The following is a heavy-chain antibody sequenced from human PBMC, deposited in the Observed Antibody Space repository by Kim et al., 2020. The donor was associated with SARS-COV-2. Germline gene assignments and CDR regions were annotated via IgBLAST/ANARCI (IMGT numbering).Heavy chain of an antibody. CDR3: ARHRVGRGYDRSDYFDY. J-gene: IGHJ4*02. Sequence: SETLSLTCTVSGDSISNYYWSWIRQSPGKGLEWIAYISYSGSPNYKPSLQSRVTISIDTSKNQFSLKLSSVTAADTAVYYCARHRVGRGYDRSDYFDYWGQGTLVTVSS. D-gene: IGHD5-12*01. V-gene: IGHV4-59*08. CDR1: GDSISNYY. CDR2: ISYSGSP.